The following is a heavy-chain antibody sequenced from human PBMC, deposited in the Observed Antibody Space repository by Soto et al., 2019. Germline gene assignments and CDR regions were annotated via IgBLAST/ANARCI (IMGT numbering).Heavy chain of an antibody. Sequence: ASVKVSCKVSGYTLTELSMHWVRQAPGKGLEWMGGFDPEDGETIYAQKFQGRVTMTEDTSTDTAYMELSSLRAEDTAVYYCARDYNDFWSGHFDYWGQGALVTVSS. D-gene: IGHD3-3*01. J-gene: IGHJ4*02. CDR3: ARDYNDFWSGHFDY. CDR2: FDPEDGET. CDR1: GYTLTELS. V-gene: IGHV1-24*01.